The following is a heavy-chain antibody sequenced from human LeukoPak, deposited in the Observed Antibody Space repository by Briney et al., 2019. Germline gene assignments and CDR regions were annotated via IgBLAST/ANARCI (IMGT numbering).Heavy chain of an antibody. CDR2: INHRGST. V-gene: IGHV4-34*01. Sequence: SETPSLTCAVYGGSFSGYYWNWIRQSPGKGLEWIGEINHRGSTNFNPSLKSRVTMSVDTTQRQFSLRLSSVTAADTAVYYCARDEVLTQQQLAIYYYYGMDVWGQGTTVTVSS. J-gene: IGHJ6*02. CDR1: GGSFSGYY. D-gene: IGHD6-13*01. CDR3: ARDEVLTQQQLAIYYYYGMDV.